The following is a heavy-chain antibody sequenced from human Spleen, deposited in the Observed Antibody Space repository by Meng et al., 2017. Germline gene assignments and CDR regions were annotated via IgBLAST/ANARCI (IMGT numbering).Heavy chain of an antibody. CDR2: INHSGST. CDR1: GWSFSDYY. Sequence: QVHRQQWGAGLLKPSETLSPTCVVSGWSFSDYYWSWIRQPPGKGLEWIGEINHSGSTNYNPSLESRATISVDTSQNNLSLKLSSVTAADSAVYYCARGPTTMAHDFDYWGQGTLVTVSS. D-gene: IGHD4-11*01. J-gene: IGHJ4*02. CDR3: ARGPTTMAHDFDY. V-gene: IGHV4-34*01.